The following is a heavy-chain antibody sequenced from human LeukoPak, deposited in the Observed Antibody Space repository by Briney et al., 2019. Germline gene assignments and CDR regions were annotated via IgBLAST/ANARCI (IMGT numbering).Heavy chain of an antibody. CDR1: RFTFSSYG. CDR2: IRYDGSNK. V-gene: IGHV3-30*02. J-gene: IGHJ4*02. Sequence: GGSLRLSCAASRFTFSSYGMHWVRQAPGKGLEWVAFIRYDGSNKYYADSVKGRFTISRDNSKNTLYLQMNSLRAEDTAVYYCAKDGRWLQPSALDYWGQGTLVTVSS. CDR3: AKDGRWLQPSALDY. D-gene: IGHD6-19*01.